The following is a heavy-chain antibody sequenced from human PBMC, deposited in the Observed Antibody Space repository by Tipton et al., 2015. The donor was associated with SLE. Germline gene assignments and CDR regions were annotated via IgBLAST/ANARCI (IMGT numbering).Heavy chain of an antibody. D-gene: IGHD2-8*01. CDR2: IYHSANT. J-gene: IGHJ4*02. CDR1: GGSISLYY. Sequence: TLSLTCSVSGGSISLYYWSWIRQPPGKGLEWIGYIYHSANTNYNPSLKSRVTISADTSKNQFSLEVRSVTAADTAVYYCVRLRSKVLIDYWGQGTLVTVSS. CDR3: VRLRSKVLIDY. V-gene: IGHV4-59*12.